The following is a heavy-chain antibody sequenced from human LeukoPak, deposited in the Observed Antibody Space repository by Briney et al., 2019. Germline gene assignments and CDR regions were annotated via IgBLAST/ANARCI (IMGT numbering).Heavy chain of an antibody. Sequence: ASVTVSCKVSGYTLTELSMHWVRQAPGKGLEWMGGFDPKEGERVYAQNFQGRFTMTEDTSSGTAYMELNSLRSEDTAVYYCTTREIVVEPAQTSMVRGVLWRSDFWGHGTLVTVSS. D-gene: IGHD3-10*01. CDR3: TTREIVVEPAQTSMVRGVLWRSDF. CDR2: FDPKEGER. V-gene: IGHV1-24*01. J-gene: IGHJ4*01. CDR1: GYTLTELS.